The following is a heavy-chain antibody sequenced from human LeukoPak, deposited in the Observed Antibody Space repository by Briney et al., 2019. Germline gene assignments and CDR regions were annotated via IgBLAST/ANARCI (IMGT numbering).Heavy chain of an antibody. J-gene: IGHJ4*02. V-gene: IGHV3-23*01. D-gene: IGHD5-18*01. Sequence: PGGSLRLSCAASGFTFSSYAMSWVRQAPGKGLEWVSAISGSGGSTYYADSVKGRFTISRHNSKNTLYLQMNSLRAEDTAVYYCARVRNTAMAIYYFDYWGQGTLVTVSS. CDR2: ISGSGGST. CDR1: GFTFSSYA. CDR3: ARVRNTAMAIYYFDY.